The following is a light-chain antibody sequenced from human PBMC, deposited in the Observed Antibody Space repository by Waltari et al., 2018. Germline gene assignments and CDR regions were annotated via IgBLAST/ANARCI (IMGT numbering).Light chain of an antibody. CDR3: QHYVRLPAT. Sequence: SCRASRTVSRSLAWYQQKPGQAPKLLIYGASTRATGIPDRFTGSVSGTDFSLTISSLEPEDFAIYFCQHYVRLPATFGQGTKVEIK. J-gene: IGKJ1*01. CDR1: RTVSRS. V-gene: IGKV3-20*01. CDR2: GAS.